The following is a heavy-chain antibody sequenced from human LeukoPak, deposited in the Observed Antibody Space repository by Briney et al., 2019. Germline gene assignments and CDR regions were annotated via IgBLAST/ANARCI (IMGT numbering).Heavy chain of an antibody. CDR1: GFVVSSNY. V-gene: IGHV3-53*01. CDR2: IYSGGNT. J-gene: IGHJ4*02. D-gene: IGHD3-22*01. CDR3: ARAGYESSGYYFLSY. Sequence: GGSLRLSCAASGFVVSSNYMSWVRQAPGKGLEWVSVIYSGGNTYYADSVEGRFTISRDNSKNTLFLQMDSLRAEDTAVYYCARAGYESSGYYFLSYWGQGTLVTVSS.